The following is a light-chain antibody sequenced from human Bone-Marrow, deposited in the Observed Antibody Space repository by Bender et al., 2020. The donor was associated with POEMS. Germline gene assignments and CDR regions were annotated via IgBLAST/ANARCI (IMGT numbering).Light chain of an antibody. CDR1: ALTKQF. J-gene: IGLJ1*01. CDR3: QSADSSDIYPL. Sequence: SSELTQPPSVSVSPGQTARITCSGGALTKQFAYWYQQKAGQAPVLLIYKDTERPSGIPERFSGSASGTTVTLTISGVQAEDEADYYCQSADSSDIYPLFGTGTKVTV. CDR2: KDT. V-gene: IGLV3-25*03.